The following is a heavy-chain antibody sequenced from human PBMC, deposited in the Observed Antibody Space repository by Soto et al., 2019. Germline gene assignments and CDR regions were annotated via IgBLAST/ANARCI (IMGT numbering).Heavy chain of an antibody. Sequence: EVQLVESGVGLVHPGGSLKLSSAASGFNFDTEPMNWVREAPGKGLEWVSNIRSGGSATSYADSVKGRFTISRDNGKNSLYLQMNSLRDEDTAVYFCVRDVNWGFDSWGQGTLVTVSS. CDR2: IRSGGSAT. V-gene: IGHV3-48*02. D-gene: IGHD7-27*01. J-gene: IGHJ5*01. CDR1: GFNFDTEP. CDR3: VRDVNWGFDS.